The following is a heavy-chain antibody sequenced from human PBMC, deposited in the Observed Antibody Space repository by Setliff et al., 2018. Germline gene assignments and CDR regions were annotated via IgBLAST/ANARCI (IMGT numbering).Heavy chain of an antibody. V-gene: IGHV4-61*09. CDR3: ARMSGFQYMDV. CDR1: GDSISSRTHY. J-gene: IGHJ6*03. Sequence: SETLSLTCTVSGDSISSRTHYWSWIRQPAGKGLEWIGQIYTSWSSNYNPSLKSRVTMSLDTSKNQFSLNLSSVTAADTAVYYCARMSGFQYMDVWGKGTTVTVSS. CDR2: IYTSWSS. D-gene: IGHD3-3*01.